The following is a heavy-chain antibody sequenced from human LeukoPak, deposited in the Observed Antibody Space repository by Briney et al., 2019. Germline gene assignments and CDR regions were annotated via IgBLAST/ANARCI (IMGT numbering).Heavy chain of an antibody. D-gene: IGHD6-13*01. V-gene: IGHV3-43*02. Sequence: PGGSLRLSCVVSVINFADYAMHWVRQPPGKGPECVSLISADGGSTFSADSVKGRFSISRDNSKNSLYLQMNSLRSEDTAMYYCVKEAGKFDYWGQGTLVAVSS. CDR3: VKEAGKFDY. CDR1: VINFADYA. CDR2: ISADGGST. J-gene: IGHJ4*02.